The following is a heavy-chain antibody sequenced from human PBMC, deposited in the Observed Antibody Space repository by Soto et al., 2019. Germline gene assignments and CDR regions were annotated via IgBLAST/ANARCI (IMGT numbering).Heavy chain of an antibody. J-gene: IGHJ5*02. CDR2: FNVGNGNT. CDR1: GYTFISYS. D-gene: IGHD6-19*01. V-gene: IGHV1-3*05. Sequence: QVQLVQSGAEEKKPGASVKVSCKVSGYTFISYSMHWVRQAPGQRLGWMGWFNVGNGNTKYSQKIQGRVTITIDTSASPGYMELSSLRSEDTAVYYCAREMWVSGSRWFDPWGQGTLVTVSS. CDR3: AREMWVSGSRWFDP.